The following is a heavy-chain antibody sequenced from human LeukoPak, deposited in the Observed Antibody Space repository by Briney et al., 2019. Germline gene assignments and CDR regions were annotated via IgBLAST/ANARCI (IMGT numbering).Heavy chain of an antibody. CDR2: ISSNGGST. V-gene: IGHV3-64*01. Sequence: GRSLRLSCAASGFTFSSYAMHWVRQAPGKGLEYVSAISSNGGSTYYANSVKGRFTISRDNSKNTLYLQMGSLRAEDMAVYYCARPYCGGDCYSNYFDYWGQGTLVTVSS. D-gene: IGHD2-21*02. J-gene: IGHJ4*02. CDR1: GFTFSSYA. CDR3: ARPYCGGDCYSNYFDY.